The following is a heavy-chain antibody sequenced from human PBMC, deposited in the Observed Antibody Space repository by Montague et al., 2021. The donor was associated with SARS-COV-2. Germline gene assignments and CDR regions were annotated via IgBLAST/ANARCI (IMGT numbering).Heavy chain of an antibody. Sequence: SETLSLTCAVYGGTFSAHSWSWVRQSPGKGLEWIGEINHRGSTTYMSSLKSRVTMSVDTSKNQFSLKLSSVTAADTAIHYCARGGLAGGNYDIWSFSYTSPLDYWGQGTLVTVSS. CDR2: INHRGST. D-gene: IGHD3-3*01. CDR1: GGTFSAHS. V-gene: IGHV4-34*01. CDR3: ARGGLAGGNYDIWSFSYTSPLDY. J-gene: IGHJ4*02.